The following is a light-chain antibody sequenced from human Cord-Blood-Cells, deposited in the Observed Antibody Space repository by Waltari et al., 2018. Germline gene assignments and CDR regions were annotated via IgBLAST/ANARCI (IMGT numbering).Light chain of an antibody. CDR1: SSDVGGYNY. J-gene: IGLJ2*01. Sequence: QSALTQPASVSGSPGQSITISCTGTSSDVGGYNYVSWYQQHPGKAPKLMIYDVSNRPSEVSNRFSGSKTDNTASLTISWLQAEDEADYYCSSYTSSSTLVFGGGTKLTVL. CDR3: SSYTSSSTLV. CDR2: DVS. V-gene: IGLV2-14*01.